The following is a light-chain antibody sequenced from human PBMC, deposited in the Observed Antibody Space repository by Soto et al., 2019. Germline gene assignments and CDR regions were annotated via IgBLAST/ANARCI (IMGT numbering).Light chain of an antibody. J-gene: IGLJ2*01. CDR1: SSDVGGYNY. V-gene: IGLV2-8*01. Sequence: QSALTQPPSASGSPGQSVTISCTGTSSDVGGYNYVSWYQQHPGKVPKLMIYEVSKRPSGVPDRFSGSKSGNTASLTVSGLQAEDEADYYCSSYAGRNTLVFGGGTKLTVL. CDR2: EVS. CDR3: SSYAGRNTLV.